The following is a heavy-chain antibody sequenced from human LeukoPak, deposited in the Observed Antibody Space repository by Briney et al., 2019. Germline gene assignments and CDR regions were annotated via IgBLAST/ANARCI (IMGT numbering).Heavy chain of an antibody. J-gene: IGHJ4*02. CDR2: IYSGGST. CDR3: ARGIAAAGTEYFDY. Sequence: GGSLRLSCAASGFTFSSNYMSWVRQAPGKGLEWVSVIYSGGSTYYADSVKGRFTISRHNSKNTLYLQMNSLRAEDTAVYYCARGIAAAGTEYFDYWGQGTLVTVSS. D-gene: IGHD6-13*01. CDR1: GFTFSSNY. V-gene: IGHV3-53*04.